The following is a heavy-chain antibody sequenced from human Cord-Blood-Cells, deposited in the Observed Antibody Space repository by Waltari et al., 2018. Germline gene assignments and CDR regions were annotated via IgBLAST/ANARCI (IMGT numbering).Heavy chain of an antibody. D-gene: IGHD6-6*01. CDR2: INHSGST. CDR3: ARGLSSSFAFDI. CDR1: GGSFSGYY. J-gene: IGHJ3*02. V-gene: IGHV4-34*01. Sequence: QVQLQQWGAGLLKPSETPSLTCAVYGGSFSGYYWSWIRQPPGKGLEWIGEINHSGSTNYNPSLKSRVTISVDTSKNQFSLKLSSVTAADTAVYYCARGLSSSFAFDIWGQGTMVTVSS.